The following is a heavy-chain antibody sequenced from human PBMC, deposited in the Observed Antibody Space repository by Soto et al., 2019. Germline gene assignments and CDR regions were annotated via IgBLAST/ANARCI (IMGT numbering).Heavy chain of an antibody. CDR1: GFAFSRYS. Sequence: GGSLRLSCAASGFAFSRYSVNWVRQAPGKGLEWISYISSSSNTIYTADSVKGRFTISRDNAKASLYLQMTSLRDEDTAVYYCAREDDYGYRYINYGLDVWGQGTTVTVSS. V-gene: IGHV3-48*02. D-gene: IGHD4-17*01. CDR2: ISSSSNTI. CDR3: AREDDYGYRYINYGLDV. J-gene: IGHJ6*02.